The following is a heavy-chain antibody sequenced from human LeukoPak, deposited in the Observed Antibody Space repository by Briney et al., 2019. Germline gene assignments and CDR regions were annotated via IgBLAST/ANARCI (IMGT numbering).Heavy chain of an antibody. CDR3: AKEYTGTFSPFPSCFDN. CDR1: GGSFSGYY. Sequence: TSGTLSLTCGVYGGSFSGYYWNWIRQSPGKGLEWIGEINHSGSTNYNPSLKSRVTMSVDTSQKQFSLRLTSVRAADTAVYYCAKEYTGTFSPFPSCFDNWGQGTLVTVSS. CDR2: INHSGST. D-gene: IGHD1-26*01. J-gene: IGHJ4*02. V-gene: IGHV4-34*01.